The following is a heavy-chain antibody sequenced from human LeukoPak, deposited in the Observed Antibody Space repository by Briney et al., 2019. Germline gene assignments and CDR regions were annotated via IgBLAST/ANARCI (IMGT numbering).Heavy chain of an antibody. CDR2: ISGSGGST. J-gene: IGHJ4*02. CDR3: AKDPSAVAGARDYFDY. V-gene: IGHV3-23*01. Sequence: GGSLRLSCAASGFTFSSYAMSWVRQAPGKGLEWVSAISGSGGSTYYADSVKGRFTISRDNSKNTLYLQMNSLGAEDTAVYYCAKDPSAVAGARDYFDYWGQGTLVTVSS. D-gene: IGHD6-19*01. CDR1: GFTFSSYA.